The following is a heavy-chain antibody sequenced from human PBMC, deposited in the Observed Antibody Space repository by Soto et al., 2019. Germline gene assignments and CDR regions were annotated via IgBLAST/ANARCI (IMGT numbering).Heavy chain of an antibody. J-gene: IGHJ4*02. Sequence: SETLSLTCTVSGGSISSSSYYWGWIRQPPGKGLEWIGSIYYSGSTYYNPSLKSRVTISVDTSKNQFSLKLSSVTAADTAVYYCARQGIAVAGTPYYFDYWGQGTLVTVSS. V-gene: IGHV4-39*01. CDR1: GGSISSSSYY. D-gene: IGHD6-19*01. CDR3: ARQGIAVAGTPYYFDY. CDR2: IYYSGST.